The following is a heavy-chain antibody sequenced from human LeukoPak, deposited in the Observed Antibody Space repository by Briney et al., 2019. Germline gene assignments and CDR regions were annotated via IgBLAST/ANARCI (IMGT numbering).Heavy chain of an antibody. Sequence: PGGSLRLSCAASGFTVSSNYMSWVRQAPGKGLKWVSVIYSGGSTYYAGSVKGRFTISRDNSKNTLYLQMNSLRAEDTAVYYCARELLTPAGFRGWFDPWGQGTLVTVSS. V-gene: IGHV3-66*02. D-gene: IGHD2-2*01. J-gene: IGHJ5*02. CDR1: GFTVSSNY. CDR2: IYSGGST. CDR3: ARELLTPAGFRGWFDP.